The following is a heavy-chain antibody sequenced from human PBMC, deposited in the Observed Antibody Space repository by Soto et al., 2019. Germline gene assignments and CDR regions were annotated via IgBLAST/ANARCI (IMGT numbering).Heavy chain of an antibody. J-gene: IGHJ5*02. CDR1: GGSISSSSYY. CDR2: IYYSGST. D-gene: IGHD6-19*01. Sequence: SETLSLTCTVSGGSISSSSYYWGWIRQPPGKGLEWIGSIYYSGSTYYNPSLKSRVTISVDTSKNQFSLKLSSVTAADTAVYYCASLAVAGYNWFDPWGQGTLVTVSS. V-gene: IGHV4-39*01. CDR3: ASLAVAGYNWFDP.